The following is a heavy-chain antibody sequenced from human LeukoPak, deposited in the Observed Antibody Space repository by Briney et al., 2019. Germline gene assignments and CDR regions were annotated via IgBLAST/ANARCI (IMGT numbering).Heavy chain of an antibody. J-gene: IGHJ3*02. D-gene: IGHD3-10*02. Sequence: GGSLRLSCAASGFTFSSYSMNWVRQAPGKGLEWVSSISSSSSYIYYADSVKGRFTISRDNAKNSLYLLMNSLRAEDTAVYYCASAVLANDAFDIWGQGTMVTVSS. CDR2: ISSSSSYI. CDR1: GFTFSSYS. V-gene: IGHV3-21*01. CDR3: ASAVLANDAFDI.